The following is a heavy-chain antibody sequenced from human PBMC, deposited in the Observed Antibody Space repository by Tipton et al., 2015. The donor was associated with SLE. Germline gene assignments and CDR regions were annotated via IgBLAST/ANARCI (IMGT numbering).Heavy chain of an antibody. V-gene: IGHV4-34*01. J-gene: IGHJ5*02. CDR1: GAAFSTYY. Sequence: TLSLTCAVNGAAFSTYYWTWIRQPPGKGLEWIGEINHRGSTTYNPSLTSRVIISADTSKNQFSLRLTSVIAADTAVYYCARLHGYSCGLNWFDPWGQGTLISVSS. CDR3: ARLHGYSCGLNWFDP. CDR2: INHRGST. D-gene: IGHD5-18*01.